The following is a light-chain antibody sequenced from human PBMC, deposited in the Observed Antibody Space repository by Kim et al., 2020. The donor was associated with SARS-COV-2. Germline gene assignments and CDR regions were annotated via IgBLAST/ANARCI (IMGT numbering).Light chain of an antibody. V-gene: IGLV6-57*03. CDR1: SGIIASEY. CDR3: QSYDTSDQV. Sequence: GETVTLSCTRRSGIIASEYVQWYQQRPGSAPTTVIYENYQRPSGVPDRFSGSIDRSSNSASLTISGLRTEDEADYYCQSYDTSDQVFGGGTQLTVL. CDR2: ENY. J-gene: IGLJ3*02.